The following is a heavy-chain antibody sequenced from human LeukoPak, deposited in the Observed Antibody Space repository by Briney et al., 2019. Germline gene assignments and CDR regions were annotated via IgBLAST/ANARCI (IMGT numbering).Heavy chain of an antibody. J-gene: IGHJ4*02. D-gene: IGHD6-13*01. Sequence: PGGSLRLSCAGSGFTFSAYAMSWVRQAPGKGLEWVSAMSGSGGMTYYADSVKGRFSISRDNARNTLYLQMNSLTADDTAVYYCARGYYSGSRIDYWGQGTLVTVSS. V-gene: IGHV3-23*01. CDR3: ARGYYSGSRIDY. CDR1: GFTFSAYA. CDR2: MSGSGGMT.